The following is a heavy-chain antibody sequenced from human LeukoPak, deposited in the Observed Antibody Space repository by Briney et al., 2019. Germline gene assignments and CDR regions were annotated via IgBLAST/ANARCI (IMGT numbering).Heavy chain of an antibody. V-gene: IGHV3-23*01. D-gene: IGHD6-25*01. Sequence: GGSLILSCAASGVTFSSYGFTFSSYGMNWVRQAPGKGLEWVSGISGVGGSRYYADSVKGRFTISRDNSKNTLYLQMNSLRAEDTAVYYCARGGLDESFQYWGQGTLVTVST. J-gene: IGHJ1*01. CDR3: ARGGLDESFQY. CDR2: ISGVGGSR. CDR1: GVTFSSYGFTFSSYG.